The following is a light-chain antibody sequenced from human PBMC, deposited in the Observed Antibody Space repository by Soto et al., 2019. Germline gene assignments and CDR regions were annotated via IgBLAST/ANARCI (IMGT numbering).Light chain of an antibody. Sequence: QSVLTQPPSVSGSPGQSVTISCTGTSSDVGSYSRVSWYQQPPGTAPKLMIYEVSNRPSGVPDRFSGSKSGNTASLPISGLQPEDEADYYCSSYTSSNTYVFGTGTKLTVL. J-gene: IGLJ1*01. CDR1: SSDVGSYSR. CDR2: EVS. CDR3: SSYTSSNTYV. V-gene: IGLV2-18*02.